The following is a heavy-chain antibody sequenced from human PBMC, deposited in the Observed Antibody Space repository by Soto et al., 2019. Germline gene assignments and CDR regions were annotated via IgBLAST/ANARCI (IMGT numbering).Heavy chain of an antibody. Sequence: QVQLMESGGGVVQSGGSLRLSCAAPGFNFNIHALHWIRQAPGEGLEWVAVMSPGGNSQYYADSVKGRFTNTRDTSKSTLYLQMSSLRPEDTAVDYCASGAAFYYDTSRYWGQGTQVTVSS. V-gene: IGHV3-30-3*01. CDR3: ASGAAFYYDTSRY. J-gene: IGHJ4*02. CDR2: MSPGGNSQ. CDR1: GFNFNIHA. D-gene: IGHD3-22*01.